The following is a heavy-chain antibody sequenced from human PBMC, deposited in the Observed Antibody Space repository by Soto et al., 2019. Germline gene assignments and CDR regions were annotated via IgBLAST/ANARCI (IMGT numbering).Heavy chain of an antibody. J-gene: IGHJ4*02. CDR3: ARDMGVFWSGYPEGGFDY. D-gene: IGHD3-3*01. V-gene: IGHV3-7*01. Sequence: GGSLRLSCTASGFTFTNYWMSWVRQAPGKGLEWVADIKQDGSEKYYADSAKGRFIISRDNAKTSLYLQMNSLRAEDTAVYYCARDMGVFWSGYPEGGFDYWGQGTPVTVSS. CDR1: GFTFTNYW. CDR2: IKQDGSEK.